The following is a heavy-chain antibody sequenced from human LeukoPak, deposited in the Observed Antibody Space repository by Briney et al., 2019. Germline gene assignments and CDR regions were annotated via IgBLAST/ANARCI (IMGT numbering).Heavy chain of an antibody. D-gene: IGHD3-22*01. Sequence: ASVKVSPKASGYTFTSYGISWVRQAPGQGLEWMGWISAYNGNTNYAQKLQGRVTMTTDTSTSTAYMELRSLRSDDTAVYYCARDSRKPYDSSQPLDFWGQGTLVTVSS. CDR1: GYTFTSYG. CDR2: ISAYNGNT. V-gene: IGHV1-18*01. J-gene: IGHJ4*02. CDR3: ARDSRKPYDSSQPLDF.